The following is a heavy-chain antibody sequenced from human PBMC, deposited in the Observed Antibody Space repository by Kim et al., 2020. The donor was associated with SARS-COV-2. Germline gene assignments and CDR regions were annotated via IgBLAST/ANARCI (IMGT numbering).Heavy chain of an antibody. CDR3: AEAVVVVGEGDAFDI. J-gene: IGHJ3*02. CDR1: GGSVSGTSYY. Sequence: SETLSLTCTVSGGSVSGTSYYWGWIRQPPGQGLEWIGNFYYSGRTSYNPSLGGRFTMSIDTSRNHFSLTLTSVTAADTAIYYCAEAVVVVGEGDAFDILGQGTMVTVSS. CDR2: FYYSGRT. V-gene: IGHV4-39*01. D-gene: IGHD3-10*01.